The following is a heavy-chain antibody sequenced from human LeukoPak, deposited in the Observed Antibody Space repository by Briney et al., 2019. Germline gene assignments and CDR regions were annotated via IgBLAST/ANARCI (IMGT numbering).Heavy chain of an antibody. Sequence: GGSRTLSCAASGFTARSGSSFRRLWMTWVRKSPGKGLEWVANINEDGSEKLYVDSLRGRVTISRDNAENTLFLQLNYLRVEDTAVYYCARGGSDSSRYWEDWGQGTLLIVSS. V-gene: IGHV3-7*01. CDR3: ARGGSDSSRYWED. D-gene: IGHD6-13*01. CDR2: INEDGSEK. J-gene: IGHJ1*01. CDR1: GFTARSGSSFRRLW.